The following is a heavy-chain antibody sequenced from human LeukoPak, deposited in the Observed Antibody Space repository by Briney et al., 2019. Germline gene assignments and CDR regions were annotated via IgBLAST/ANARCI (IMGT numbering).Heavy chain of an antibody. J-gene: IGHJ4*02. CDR3: VRDRDFYAMDH. V-gene: IGHV3-7*01. CDR1: GFTFSGYW. Sequence: HPGGSLRLSCAASGFTFSGYWMGWVRQAPGKGLEWVANIGKDGSGKNFVGSVKGRFSISRDNAENSVFLQMNSLRVEDTAVYYCVRDRDFYAMDHWGQGTLVTVSS. D-gene: IGHD2-2*01. CDR2: IGKDGSGK.